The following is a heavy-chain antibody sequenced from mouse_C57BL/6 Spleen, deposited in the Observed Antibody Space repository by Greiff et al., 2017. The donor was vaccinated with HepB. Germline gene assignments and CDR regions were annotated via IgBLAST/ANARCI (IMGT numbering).Heavy chain of an antibody. CDR3: TRFYYGSSWYFDV. V-gene: IGHV5-9-1*02. D-gene: IGHD1-1*01. Sequence: EVQLQQSGEGLVKPGGSLKLSCAASGFTFSSYAMSWVRQTPEKRLEWVAYISSGGDYIYYADTVKGRFTISRDNARNTLYLQMSSLKSEDTAMYDCTRFYYGSSWYFDVWGTGTTVTVSS. J-gene: IGHJ1*03. CDR1: GFTFSSYA. CDR2: ISSGGDYI.